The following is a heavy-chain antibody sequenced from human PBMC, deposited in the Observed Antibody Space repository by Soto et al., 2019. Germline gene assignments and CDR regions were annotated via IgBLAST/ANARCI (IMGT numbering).Heavy chain of an antibody. CDR3: ANTVSYSFPS. J-gene: IGHJ4*02. CDR1: GFTFTTYV. Sequence: PGGSLRPSCAASGFTFTTYVMSWVRQAPGKGLEWVSSITENGGLTYYADCVKGRFTISRDNSKSTLYLQMNDLRADDTAVYYCANTVSYSFPSWGQGALVTVSS. CDR2: ITENGGLT. V-gene: IGHV3-23*01.